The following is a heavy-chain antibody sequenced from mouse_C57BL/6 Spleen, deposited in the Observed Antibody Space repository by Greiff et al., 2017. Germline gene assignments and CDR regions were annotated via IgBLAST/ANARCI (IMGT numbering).Heavy chain of an antibody. CDR3: ARSGYYYGSRGYFDY. J-gene: IGHJ2*01. Sequence: VQLVESGAELVKPGASVKMSCKASGYTFTTYPIEWMKQNHGKSLEWIGNFHPYNDDTKYNEKFKGKATLTVEKSSSTVYLELSRLTSDDSAVYYCARSGYYYGSRGYFDYWGQGTTLTVSS. V-gene: IGHV1-47*01. D-gene: IGHD1-1*01. CDR1: GYTFTTYP. CDR2: FHPYNDDT.